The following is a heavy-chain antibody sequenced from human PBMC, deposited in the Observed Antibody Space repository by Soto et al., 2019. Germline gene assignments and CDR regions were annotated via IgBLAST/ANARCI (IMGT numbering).Heavy chain of an antibody. J-gene: IGHJ5*02. CDR2: ITPLFGIP. Sequence: QVQLVQSGAEVKKPGSSVKVSCKASGGTSRSLSITWVRQAPGQGLEWMGGITPLFGIPNYPQKSQGRLTITADKYTGPAYLELSSLRSEDTAVYYCARDTHSAGGWFDTWGRGTLVTVSS. CDR1: GGTSRSLS. V-gene: IGHV1-69*17. D-gene: IGHD2-15*01. CDR3: ARDTHSAGGWFDT.